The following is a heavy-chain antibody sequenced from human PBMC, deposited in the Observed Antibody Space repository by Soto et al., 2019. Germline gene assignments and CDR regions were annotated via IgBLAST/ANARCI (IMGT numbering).Heavy chain of an antibody. CDR3: AKIRGYDILTGYYDAFDI. CDR1: GFTFSSHA. J-gene: IGHJ3*02. D-gene: IGHD3-9*01. CDR2: IGGTSGRT. Sequence: GGSLRLSCTASGFTFSSHAMSWVRQSPGKGLEWVSAIGGTSGRTYYADSVKGRFTISRDNSKNTLYLQMNSLSGEDTAVYYCAKIRGYDILTGYYDAFDIWGQGTMVTVSS. V-gene: IGHV3-23*01.